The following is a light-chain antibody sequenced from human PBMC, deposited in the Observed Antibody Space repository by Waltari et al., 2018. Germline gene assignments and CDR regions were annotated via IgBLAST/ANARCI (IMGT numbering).Light chain of an antibody. J-gene: IGKJ1*01. CDR1: QSISTY. CDR2: GAS. V-gene: IGKV1-39*01. Sequence: DIQMTQSPSSLSASVGDRVTITCRASQSISTYLNWYQHRTGKAPRLLIFGASSLQIGVPSRFSGSGSGTDFTLTIDSLQPGDFATYYCQQSYSVLWTFGQGTKVDLK. CDR3: QQSYSVLWT.